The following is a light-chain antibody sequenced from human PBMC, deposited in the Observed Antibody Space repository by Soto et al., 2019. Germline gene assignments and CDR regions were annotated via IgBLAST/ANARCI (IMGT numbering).Light chain of an antibody. V-gene: IGKV3-15*01. CDR1: QSVSTN. CDR2: GAS. J-gene: IGKJ1*01. CDR3: QQYNSWPSWA. Sequence: EIVMTQSPATLSVSPGERATLSCRASQSVSTNLAWYQQKPRQAPRLLIYGASTKATDIPARLSGSGSGTKFTLSFSSLQSEDVAVYYCQQYNSWPSWAFGQGTKVDIK.